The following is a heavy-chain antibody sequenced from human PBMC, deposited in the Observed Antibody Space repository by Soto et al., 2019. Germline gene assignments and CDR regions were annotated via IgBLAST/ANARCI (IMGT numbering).Heavy chain of an antibody. V-gene: IGHV1-18*01. D-gene: IGHD1-1*01. CDR2: ISAHNGNT. Sequence: APGQGLEWMGWISAHNGNTDYAQKLQGRVIVTRDTSTSTAYMELRSLRSDDTAVYYGARGRYGDYWGQGVLVTVSS. J-gene: IGHJ4*02. CDR3: ARGRYGDY.